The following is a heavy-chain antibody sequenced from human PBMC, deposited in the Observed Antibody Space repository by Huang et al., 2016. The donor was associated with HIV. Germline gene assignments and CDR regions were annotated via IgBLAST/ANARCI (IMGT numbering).Heavy chain of an antibody. CDR2: IFPDDSDT. V-gene: IGHV5-51*01. Sequence: VQLVQSGAEVKKPGESLKISCKGSGYSFSAKGIAGGGRWAGKGLEWMGIIFPDDSDTPYRPSFEGQVTISADKSIGTAYLQWSSLKASDTAMYYCARRFSSSSGYFDYWGQGSLVTVSS. J-gene: IGHJ4*02. D-gene: IGHD6-6*01. CDR1: GYSFSAKG. CDR3: ARRFSSSSGYFDY.